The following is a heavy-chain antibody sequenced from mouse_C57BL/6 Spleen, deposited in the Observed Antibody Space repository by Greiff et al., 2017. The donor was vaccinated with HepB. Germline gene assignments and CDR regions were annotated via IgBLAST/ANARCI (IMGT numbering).Heavy chain of an antibody. CDR2: IDPSDSYT. D-gene: IGHD1-1*01. Sequence: QVQLQQPGAELVKPGASVKLSCKASGYTFTSYWMQWVKQRPGQGLEWIGEIDPSDSYTNYNQKFKGKATLTVDTSSSTAYMQLNSLTSEDSAVYYCARGDYGSSPLYAMDYGGQGTSVTVSS. J-gene: IGHJ4*01. CDR1: GYTFTSYW. CDR3: ARGDYGSSPLYAMDY. V-gene: IGHV1-50*01.